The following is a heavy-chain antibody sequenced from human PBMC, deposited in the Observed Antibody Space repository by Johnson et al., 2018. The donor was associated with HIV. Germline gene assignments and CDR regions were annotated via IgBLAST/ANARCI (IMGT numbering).Heavy chain of an antibody. CDR2: IKQDGSEK. CDR1: GFTFSSYW. CDR3: ARDRGQYTDSSRGDI. D-gene: IGHD6-13*01. J-gene: IGHJ3*02. Sequence: VQLVESGGGLVQPGGSLRLSCAASGFTFSSYWMSWVRQAPGKGLEWVANIKQDGSEKYYVDSVKGRFTISRDNAKNSLYLQMNSLRAEDTAVYYCARDRGQYTDSSRGDIWGQGTMVTVSS. V-gene: IGHV3-7*05.